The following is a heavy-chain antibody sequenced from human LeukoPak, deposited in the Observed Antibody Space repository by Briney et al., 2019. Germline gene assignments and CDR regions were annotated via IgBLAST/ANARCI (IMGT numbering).Heavy chain of an antibody. CDR2: ITTSDGNT. D-gene: IGHD4-11*01. CDR1: GFTFSSYT. CDR3: TRDRTTITLFEL. Sequence: GGSLRLSCAASGFTFSSYTMSWVRQAPGKGLEWVSTITTSDGNTYYADSVKGRFTASRDNARNTLYLQINSLRAEDSAVYYCTRDRTTITLFELWGQGTLVTVSS. J-gene: IGHJ4*02. V-gene: IGHV3-23*01.